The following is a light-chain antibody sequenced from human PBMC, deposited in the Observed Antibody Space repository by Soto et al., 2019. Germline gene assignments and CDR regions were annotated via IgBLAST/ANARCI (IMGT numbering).Light chain of an antibody. V-gene: IGLV1-51*01. CDR1: TSNIGNSY. J-gene: IGLJ2*01. CDR2: DNN. Sequence: QSVLTQPPSVSAAPGQMVTISCSGSTSNIGNSYVSWYQQLPGTAPKLLIYDNNKRPSGIPDRFSGSKSGTSATLGITGLQTGDEADYYCGTWDSSLTAGVFGGGTQLTVL. CDR3: GTWDSSLTAGV.